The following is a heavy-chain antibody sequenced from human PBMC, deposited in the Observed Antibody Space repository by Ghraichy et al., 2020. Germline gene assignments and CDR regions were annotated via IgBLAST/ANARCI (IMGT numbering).Heavy chain of an antibody. CDR2: ISITSSTI. V-gene: IGHV3-48*02. J-gene: IGHJ4*02. Sequence: GGSLRLSCTTSGFTFSTSSMNWVRQAPGKGLEWLSYISITSSTIYYADSVKGRFTTSRDNAKTALYLQMNSLRDEDTAVYYCASEIEAGGISYWGQGTPVTVSS. CDR3: ASEIEAGGISY. CDR1: GFTFSTSS. D-gene: IGHD6-13*01.